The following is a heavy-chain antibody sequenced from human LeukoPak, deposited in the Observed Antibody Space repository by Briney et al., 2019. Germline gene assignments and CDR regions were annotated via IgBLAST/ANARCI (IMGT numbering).Heavy chain of an antibody. D-gene: IGHD6-19*01. J-gene: IGHJ4*02. CDR2: IYPGDSDT. CDR3: ARQRYSSDIGY. CDR1: GYSFTSYW. V-gene: IGHV5-51*01. Sequence: GESLKISCKGSGYSFTSYWISWVRQMPGKGLEWMGIIYPGDSDTRYSPSFQGQVTISADNSISTAYLQWNSLKASDTAMYYCARQRYSSDIGYWGQGTLVTVSS.